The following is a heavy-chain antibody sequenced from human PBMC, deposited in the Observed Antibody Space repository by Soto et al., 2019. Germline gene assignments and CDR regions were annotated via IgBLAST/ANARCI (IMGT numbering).Heavy chain of an antibody. V-gene: IGHV1-3*01. J-gene: IGHJ4*02. CDR2: INAGNGNT. D-gene: IGHD3-10*01. CDR1: GYTFTSYA. Sequence: GASVKVSCKAPGYTFTSYAMHWVRQAPGQRLEWMGWINAGNGNTKYSQKFQGRVTITRDTSASTAYMELSSLRSEDTAVYYCARSVGFHYGSGSLPSPFDYWGQGTLVTVSS. CDR3: ARSVGFHYGSGSLPSPFDY.